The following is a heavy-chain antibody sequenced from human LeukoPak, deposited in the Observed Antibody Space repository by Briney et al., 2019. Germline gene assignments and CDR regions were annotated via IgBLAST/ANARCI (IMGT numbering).Heavy chain of an antibody. D-gene: IGHD6-13*01. CDR3: AKDIEQQLARGAFDI. CDR1: GFTFDDYA. J-gene: IGHJ3*02. CDR2: ISWNSGSI. Sequence: GRSLRLSCAASGFTFDDYAMHWVRQAPGKGLEWVSGISWNSGSIGYADSVKGRFTISRDNAKNSLYLQMNSLRAEDTALYYCAKDIEQQLARGAFDIWGQGTMVSVSS. V-gene: IGHV3-9*01.